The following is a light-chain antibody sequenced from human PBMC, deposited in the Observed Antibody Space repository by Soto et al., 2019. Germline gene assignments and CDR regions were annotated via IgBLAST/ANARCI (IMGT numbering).Light chain of an antibody. Sequence: DIQMTQSPSSLSASVGDRVTITCRASQSISRNLNWYQHKPGKAPKLLIYAASSLQNGVPSRFSGGGSGTEFTLSICSLQPEDFGTYYCQQSYTTASITFGQGTRLEMK. CDR2: AAS. J-gene: IGKJ5*01. CDR1: QSISRN. V-gene: IGKV1-39*01. CDR3: QQSYTTASIT.